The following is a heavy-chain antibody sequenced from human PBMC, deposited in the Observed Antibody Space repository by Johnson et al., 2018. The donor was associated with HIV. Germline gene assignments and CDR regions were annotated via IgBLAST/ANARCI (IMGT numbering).Heavy chain of an antibody. CDR3: MSRRGSPGARDAFDI. CDR1: GFTFDDYG. D-gene: IGHD5-24*01. J-gene: IGHJ3*02. Sequence: MLLVESGGGVVQPGRSLRLSCAASGFTFDDYGMSWVLQAPGKGLEWVSGINWNGGSTGYADSVKGRFTISRDNSKNTLYLQMNSLRAEDTAVYYCMSRRGSPGARDAFDIWGQGTMVTVSS. CDR2: INWNGGST. V-gene: IGHV3-20*04.